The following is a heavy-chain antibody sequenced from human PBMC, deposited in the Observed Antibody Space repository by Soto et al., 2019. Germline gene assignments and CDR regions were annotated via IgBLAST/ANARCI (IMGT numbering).Heavy chain of an antibody. V-gene: IGHV3-21*01. CDR3: ARSYYDSSGYYYADY. CDR2: ISSSSSYI. D-gene: IGHD3-22*01. Sequence: GGSLRLSCAASGFTFGSYSMNWVRQAPGKGLEWVSSISSSSSYIYYADSVKGRFTISRDNAKNSLYLQMNSLRAEDTAVYYYARSYYDSSGYYYADYWGPGTLVTVSS. CDR1: GFTFGSYS. J-gene: IGHJ4*02.